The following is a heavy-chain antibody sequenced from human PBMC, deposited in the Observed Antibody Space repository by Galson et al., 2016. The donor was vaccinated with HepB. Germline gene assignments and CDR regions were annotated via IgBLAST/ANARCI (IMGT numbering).Heavy chain of an antibody. J-gene: IGHJ4*02. CDR2: IAWNSGRT. Sequence: LRLSCAASGFTFDDHAMQWVRQAPGKGLEWVSGIAWNSGRTAYADSVKGRFTISRDNAENSLYLQMNRLRVEDTAVYYCTRDMSTVITWSDYWGQGTLVTVSS. D-gene: IGHD4-23*01. V-gene: IGHV3-9*01. CDR1: GFTFDDHA. CDR3: TRDMSTVITWSDY.